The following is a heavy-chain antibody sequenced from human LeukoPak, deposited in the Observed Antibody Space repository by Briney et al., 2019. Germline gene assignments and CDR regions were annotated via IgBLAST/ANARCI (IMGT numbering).Heavy chain of an antibody. CDR3: ARGNYIFDY. D-gene: IGHD1-7*01. CDR2: INHSGST. Sequence: GSLRLSCAGSGLTSSIYGLSWVRQAPGKGLEWIGEINHSGSTNYNPSLKSRVTISVDTSKNQFSLKLSSVTAADTAVYYCARGNYIFDYWGQGTLVTVSS. J-gene: IGHJ4*02. CDR1: GLTSSIYG. V-gene: IGHV4-34*01.